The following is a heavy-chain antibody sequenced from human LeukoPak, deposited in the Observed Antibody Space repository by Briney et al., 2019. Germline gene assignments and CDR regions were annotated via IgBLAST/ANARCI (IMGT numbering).Heavy chain of an antibody. CDR2: ISGSGGST. CDR1: GFTFSSYA. J-gene: IGHJ4*02. D-gene: IGHD3-22*01. Sequence: PGGSLRLSCAASGFTFSSYAMSWVRQAPGKGLEWVSAISGSGGSTYYADSVKGRFTISRDNAKNSLYLQMNSLRAEDTAVYYCARGGATYYYDSSGYSGGDYWGQGTLVTVSS. CDR3: ARGGATYYYDSSGYSGGDY. V-gene: IGHV3-23*01.